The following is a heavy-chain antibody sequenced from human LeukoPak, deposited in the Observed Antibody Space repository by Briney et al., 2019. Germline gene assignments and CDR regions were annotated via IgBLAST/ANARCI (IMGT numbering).Heavy chain of an antibody. CDR1: GFTFSSYG. V-gene: IGHV3-7*01. J-gene: IGHJ6*03. CDR2: IIQDGSEK. Sequence: GGTLRLSCAASGFTFSSYGMSWVRQAPGKGLEWVANIIQDGSEKYYVDSVKGRFTISRDNAKNSLYLQMNSLRAEDTAVYYCARAYSGTYGLGYYYMDVWGKGTTVTISS. CDR3: ARAYSGTYGLGYYYMDV. D-gene: IGHD1-26*01.